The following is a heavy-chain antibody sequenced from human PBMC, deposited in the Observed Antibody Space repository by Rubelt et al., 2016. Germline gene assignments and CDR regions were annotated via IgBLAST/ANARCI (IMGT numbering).Heavy chain of an antibody. CDR2: ISGSGGST. V-gene: IGHV3-23*01. J-gene: IGHJ4*02. CDR3: ARGGYSGSYFGPFDY. Sequence: EVQLLESGGGLVQPGGSLRLSCAASGFTFSSYVMSWVRQAPGKGLEWVSAISGSGGSTFYADSVKGRFTISSDNAKNSLYLQMNSLRAEDTAVYYCARGGYSGSYFGPFDYWGQGTLVTVSS. D-gene: IGHD1-26*01. CDR1: GFTFSSYV.